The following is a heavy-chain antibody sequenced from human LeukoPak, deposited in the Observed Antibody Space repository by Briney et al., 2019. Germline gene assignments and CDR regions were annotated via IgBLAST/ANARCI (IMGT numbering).Heavy chain of an antibody. D-gene: IGHD5-18*01. V-gene: IGHV1-18*01. CDR2: ISAYNGNT. J-gene: IGHJ6*02. Sequence: ASVKVSCKASGYTFTSYGISWVRQAPGQGLEWMGWISAYNGNTNYAQKLQGRVTMTTDTSTSTAYMELRSLRSDDTAVYYCARSPRLPGYSYGYGRGYGMDVWGQGTTVTVSS. CDR1: GYTFTSYG. CDR3: ARSPRLPGYSYGYGRGYGMDV.